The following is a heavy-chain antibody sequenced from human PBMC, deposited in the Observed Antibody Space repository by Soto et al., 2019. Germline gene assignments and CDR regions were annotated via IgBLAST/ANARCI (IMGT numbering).Heavy chain of an antibody. CDR3: AKNQERITIFGMAPEYMDV. CDR1: GFTFTSHA. D-gene: IGHD3-3*01. V-gene: IGHV3-23*01. CDR2: ISGSGGST. J-gene: IGHJ6*03. Sequence: EVQLLESGGGLVQPGGSLRLSCGAPGFTFTSHAMSWVRQAPGKGLEWVSFISGSGGSTYYADSVKGRFTISRDNSKNTLYLQMNSLRAEDTAVYYCAKNQERITIFGMAPEYMDVWGKGTTVTVSS.